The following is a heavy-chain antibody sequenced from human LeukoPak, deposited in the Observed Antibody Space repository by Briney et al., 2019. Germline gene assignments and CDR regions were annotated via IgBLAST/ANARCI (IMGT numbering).Heavy chain of an antibody. CDR2: MNPNSGNT. Sequence: ASVKVSCKASGYTFTSYDINWVRQATGQGLEWMGWMNPNSGNTGYAQKFQGRVTITRNTSISTAYMELSSLRSEDTAVYYCARVKPWDGYNPYYFDYWGQGTLVTVYS. J-gene: IGHJ4*02. V-gene: IGHV1-8*03. CDR3: ARVKPWDGYNPYYFDY. CDR1: GYTFTSYD. D-gene: IGHD5-24*01.